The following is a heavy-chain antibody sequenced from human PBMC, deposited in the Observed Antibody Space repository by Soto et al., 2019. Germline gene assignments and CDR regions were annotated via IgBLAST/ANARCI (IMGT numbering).Heavy chain of an antibody. CDR3: ARGRLKPKAAAGSNWFDP. CDR2: IYHSGST. Sequence: KPGATLSLSCAVSGYSISSGYYWGFLRQPPGTGLEWIGSIYHSGSTYYNPSLKSRVTISVDTSKNQFSLKLSSVTAADTAVYYCARGRLKPKAAAGSNWFDPWGQGTLVTVSS. J-gene: IGHJ5*02. D-gene: IGHD6-13*01. CDR1: GYSISSGYY. V-gene: IGHV4-38-2*01.